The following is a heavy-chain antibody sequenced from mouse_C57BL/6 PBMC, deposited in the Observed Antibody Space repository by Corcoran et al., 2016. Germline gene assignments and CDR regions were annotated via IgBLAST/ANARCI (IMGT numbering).Heavy chain of an antibody. CDR1: GYSFTDYY. CDR2: INPNNGGT. V-gene: IGHV1-26*01. D-gene: IGHD2-3*01. CDR3: ARGYDV. J-gene: IGHJ3*01. Sequence: EVQLQQSGPELVKPGASVKISCKASGYSFTDYYMNWVKQSHGKSLEWIGDINPNNGGTSYNQKFKGKATLTVDKSSSTAYMELRSLTSEDSAVYYCARGYDVWGQGTLVTVSA.